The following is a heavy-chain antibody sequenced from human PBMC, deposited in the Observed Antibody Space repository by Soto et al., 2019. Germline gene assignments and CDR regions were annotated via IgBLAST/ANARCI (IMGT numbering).Heavy chain of an antibody. J-gene: IGHJ6*02. Sequence: QVQLQESGPGLVKPSETLSLTCTVSGGSISSYYWSWIRQPPGKGLEWIGYIYYSGSTNYNPSLRSRGTISVDTSKTQFSLKLSSVTAADTAVYYCASGYSSGWYGDYYYGMDVWGQGTTVTVSS. V-gene: IGHV4-59*01. CDR1: GGSISSYY. CDR3: ASGYSSGWYGDYYYGMDV. CDR2: IYYSGST. D-gene: IGHD6-19*01.